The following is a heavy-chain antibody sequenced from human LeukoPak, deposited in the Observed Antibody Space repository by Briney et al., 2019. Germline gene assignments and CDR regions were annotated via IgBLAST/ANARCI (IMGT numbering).Heavy chain of an antibody. CDR3: ARTVLRYFDWLSSHYYYYYYMDV. CDR2: ISSSSSTI. Sequence: GGSLRLSCAASGFTFSSYSMNWVRQAPGKGLEWVSYISSSSSTIYYADSVKGRFTISRDNAKNSLYLQMNSLRAEDTAVYYCARTVLRYFDWLSSHYYYYYYMDVWGKGTTVTVSS. J-gene: IGHJ6*03. D-gene: IGHD3-9*01. CDR1: GFTFSSYS. V-gene: IGHV3-48*01.